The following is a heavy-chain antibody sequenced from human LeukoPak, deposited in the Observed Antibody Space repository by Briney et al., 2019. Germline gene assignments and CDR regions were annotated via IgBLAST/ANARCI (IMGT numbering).Heavy chain of an antibody. Sequence: ASVKVSCKASGYTFTGCYMHWVRQAPGQGLEWMGWINPNSGVTYCAQKFQGRVSMTRDTSISTAYMEVSRLRSDDSALYYCARLSTPNLYYFDYWGQGTLVTVSS. CDR1: GYTFTGCY. CDR3: ARLSTPNLYYFDY. J-gene: IGHJ4*02. D-gene: IGHD3-16*02. V-gene: IGHV1-2*02. CDR2: INPNSGVT.